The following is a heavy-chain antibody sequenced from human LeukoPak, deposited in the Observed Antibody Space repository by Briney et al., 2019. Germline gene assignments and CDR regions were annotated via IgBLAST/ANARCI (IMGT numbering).Heavy chain of an antibody. V-gene: IGHV5-51*01. CDR2: IYPGDSDA. D-gene: IGHD4-11*01. Sequence: GESLKISCKGSGYSFTSYWIGWVRQMPGKGLEWMGIIYPGDSDAIYSPSFQGQVTISADKSINTAYLQWSSLQPSDTAMYYCARAGGSNYRLFDSWGQGTLATVSS. CDR1: GYSFTSYW. CDR3: ARAGGSNYRLFDS. J-gene: IGHJ4*02.